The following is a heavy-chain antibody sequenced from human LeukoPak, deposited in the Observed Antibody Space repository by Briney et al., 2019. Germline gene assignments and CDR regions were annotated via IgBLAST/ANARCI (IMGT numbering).Heavy chain of an antibody. CDR1: GYTFTGYY. D-gene: IGHD6-6*01. V-gene: IGHV1-2*02. Sequence: GASVKVSCKASGYTFTGYYMHWVRQAPGQGLEWMGWINPNSGGTNYAQKLQGRVTMTTDTSTSTAYMELRSLRSDDTAVYYCARDQLKYSSSSSHPFDYWGQGTLVTVSS. CDR3: ARDQLKYSSSSSHPFDY. CDR2: INPNSGGT. J-gene: IGHJ4*02.